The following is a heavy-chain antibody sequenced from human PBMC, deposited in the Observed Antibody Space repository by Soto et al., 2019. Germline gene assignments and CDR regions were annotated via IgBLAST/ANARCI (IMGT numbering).Heavy chain of an antibody. CDR2: INPSGGST. V-gene: IGHV1-46*01. CDR1: GYTFTSYY. Sequence: QVQLVQSGAEVKKPGASVKVSCKASGYTFTSYYMHWVRQAPGQGLEWMGIINPSGGSTSYAQKFQGRVTMIRDTSTSTVYMELSSLRSEDTAVYYCARWYYDSSGYYQYFDYWGQGTLVTVSS. J-gene: IGHJ4*02. CDR3: ARWYYDSSGYYQYFDY. D-gene: IGHD3-22*01.